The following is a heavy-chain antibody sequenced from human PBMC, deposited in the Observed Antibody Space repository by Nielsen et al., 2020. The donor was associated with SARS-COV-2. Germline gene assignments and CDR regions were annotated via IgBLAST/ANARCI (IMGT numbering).Heavy chain of an antibody. CDR1: GASISEYY. Sequence: SETLSLTCSVSGASISEYYWSWIRQSPGKELEWLGYIFYTGTTDYNPSLRNRVSISMDTSKNQLSLTVRSVTAADTAVYFCAVYSQYTSSLNLFDPWGHGVLVTVSS. J-gene: IGHJ5*02. CDR2: IFYTGTT. CDR3: AVYSQYTSSLNLFDP. V-gene: IGHV4-59*08. D-gene: IGHD6-13*01.